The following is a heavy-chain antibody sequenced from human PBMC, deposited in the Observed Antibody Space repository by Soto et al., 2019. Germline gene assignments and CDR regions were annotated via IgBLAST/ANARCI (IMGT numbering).Heavy chain of an antibody. Sequence: EVQLLESGGGLVQPGGSLRLSCAASGFTFSSYAMSWVRQAPGKGLEWVSAISGSGGSTYYADSVKGRFAISRDNSKNTLYLQMNSLRAEDTAVYYCAKLGKKWLVRHWFDPWGQGTLVTVSS. CDR1: GFTFSSYA. CDR2: ISGSGGST. V-gene: IGHV3-23*01. CDR3: AKLGKKWLVRHWFDP. D-gene: IGHD6-19*01. J-gene: IGHJ5*02.